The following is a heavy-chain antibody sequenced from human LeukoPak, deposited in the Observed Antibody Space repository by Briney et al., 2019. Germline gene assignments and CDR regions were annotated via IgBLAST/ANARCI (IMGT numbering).Heavy chain of an antibody. Sequence: GGSLRLSCAASGFTFDTYSMNWVRQAPGEGLEWVSYISSSATTIHYADSVKGRFTISRDNAKKSLYPQMDSLRAEDTAVYYCARDTRGESDYWGQETLVTVSS. J-gene: IGHJ4*02. V-gene: IGHV3-48*04. CDR2: ISSSATTI. CDR1: GFTFDTYS. D-gene: IGHD2-2*01. CDR3: ARDTRGESDY.